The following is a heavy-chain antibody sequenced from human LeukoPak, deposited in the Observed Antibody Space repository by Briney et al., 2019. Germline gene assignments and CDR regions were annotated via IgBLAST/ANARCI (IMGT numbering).Heavy chain of an antibody. CDR3: ARVQQRLVPRKAPFDY. CDR2: IIPILGIA. J-gene: IGHJ4*02. Sequence: SVKVSCKASGGTFSSYAISWVRQAPGQGLEWMGRIIPILGIANYAQKFQGRVTITADKSTSTAYVELSSLRSEDTAVYYCARVQQRLVPRKAPFDYWGQGTLVTVSS. CDR1: GGTFSSYA. D-gene: IGHD6-13*01. V-gene: IGHV1-69*04.